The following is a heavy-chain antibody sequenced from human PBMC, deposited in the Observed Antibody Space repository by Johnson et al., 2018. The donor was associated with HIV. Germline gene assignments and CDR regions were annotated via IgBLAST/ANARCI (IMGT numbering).Heavy chain of an antibody. CDR3: AIPYFYDSGDYR. D-gene: IGHD3-22*01. Sequence: VQLVESVGGLVQPGESLRLSCVASGFTFSQYAMHWVRQAPGKGLEYVSAISTTGVSTYYADSVRGRFTISRDNSKNTLYLQMGSLRAEDMAVYYCAIPYFYDSGDYRWGQGTMVTVSS. V-gene: IGHV3-64*07. CDR2: ISTTGVST. J-gene: IGHJ3*01. CDR1: GFTFSQYA.